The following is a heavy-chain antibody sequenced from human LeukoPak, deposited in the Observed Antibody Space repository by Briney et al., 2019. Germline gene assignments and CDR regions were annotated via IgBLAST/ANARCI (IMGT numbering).Heavy chain of an antibody. V-gene: IGHV1-2*02. CDR2: VHPNSGDT. Sequence: ASVKVSCKASGYSFTSYDINWVRQASGQGLEWMGWVHPNSGDTNYAQKFQGRVTMTRDTSISTAYLELSGLTSDDTALYYCARDGPAVVPLDYWGQGTLVTVSS. D-gene: IGHD2-2*01. J-gene: IGHJ4*02. CDR3: ARDGPAVVPLDY. CDR1: GYSFTSYD.